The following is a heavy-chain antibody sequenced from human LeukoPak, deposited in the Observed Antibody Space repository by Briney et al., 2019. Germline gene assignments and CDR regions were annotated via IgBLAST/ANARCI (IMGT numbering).Heavy chain of an antibody. CDR1: GFTFSSYA. Sequence: GGSLRLSCAASGFTFSSYAMHWVRQAPGKGLEWVAVISYDGSNKYYADSVKGRFTISRDNSKNTLYLQMNSLRAEDTAVYYCAWGQRSTVSYFDYWGQGTLVTVSS. V-gene: IGHV3-30-3*01. D-gene: IGHD4-17*01. CDR3: AWGQRSTVSYFDY. CDR2: ISYDGSNK. J-gene: IGHJ4*02.